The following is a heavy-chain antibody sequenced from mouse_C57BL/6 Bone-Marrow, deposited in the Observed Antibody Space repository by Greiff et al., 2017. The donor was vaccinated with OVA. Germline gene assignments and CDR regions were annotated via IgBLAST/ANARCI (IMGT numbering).Heavy chain of an antibody. CDR1: GYSFSSSW. J-gene: IGHJ4*01. CDR3: ARCLIYYYGSSYAMDY. D-gene: IGHD1-1*01. V-gene: IGHV1-82*01. CDR2: IYPGDGDT. Sequence: VQLQQSGPELVKPGASVKISCKASGYSFSSSWMNWVKQRPGKGLEWIGRIYPGDGDTNYNGKFKGKATLTADKSSSTAYMQLSSLTSEDSAVYCCARCLIYYYGSSYAMDYWGQGTSVTVSS.